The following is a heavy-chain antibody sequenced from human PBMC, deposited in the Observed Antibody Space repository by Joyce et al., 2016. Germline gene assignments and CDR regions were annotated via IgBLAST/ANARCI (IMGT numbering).Heavy chain of an antibody. V-gene: IGHV4-31*03. Sequence: QVQLQESGPGLVKPSQTLSLTCTVSGGSISSGGYYWSWIRQHPGKGLEVIGDIYDSGSTYYNPSLKSRVTISVDTSKNQFSLKLSSVTAADTAVYYCAREKRSGPTTKYYYYYYYGMDVWGQGTTVTVSS. D-gene: IGHD1/OR15-1a*01. CDR2: IYDSGST. J-gene: IGHJ6*02. CDR3: AREKRSGPTTKYYYYYYYGMDV. CDR1: GGSISSGGYY.